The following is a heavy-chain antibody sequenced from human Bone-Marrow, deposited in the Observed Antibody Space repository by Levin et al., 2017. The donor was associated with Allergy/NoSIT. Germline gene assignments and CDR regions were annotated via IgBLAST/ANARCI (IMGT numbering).Heavy chain of an antibody. J-gene: IGHJ5*02. D-gene: IGHD6-13*01. CDR3: AKGSSSWYSWFDA. V-gene: IGHV3-9*01. CDR2: ITWNSGLI. CDR1: GFTFDDYV. Sequence: PGGSLRLSCAASGFTFDDYVMHWVRQPPGKGLEWVSSITWNSGLIEYADSVKGRFTISRDNAKNSLYLQMNSLRPEDTAFYYCAKGSSSWYSWFDAWGQGILATVSS.